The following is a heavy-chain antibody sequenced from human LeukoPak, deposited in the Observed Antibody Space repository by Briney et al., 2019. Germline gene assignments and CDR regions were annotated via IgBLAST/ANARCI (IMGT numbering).Heavy chain of an antibody. V-gene: IGHV1-46*01. D-gene: IGHD6-19*01. CDR3: ARSHYSRGWEYFDY. Sequence: ASVKVSCKASGYTFTGYYMHWVRQAPGEGLEWMGIINPSGGSTIYAQKFQGRVTMTWDMSTSTVYMELSSLRSEDTAVYYCARSHYSRGWEYFDYWGQGTLVTVSS. CDR1: GYTFTGYY. J-gene: IGHJ4*02. CDR2: INPSGGST.